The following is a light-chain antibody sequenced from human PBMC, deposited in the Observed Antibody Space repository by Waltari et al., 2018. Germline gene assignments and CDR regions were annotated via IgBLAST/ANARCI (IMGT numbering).Light chain of an antibody. J-gene: IGKJ4*01. CDR3: QQFYSTPLT. CDR2: WAS. V-gene: IGKV4-1*01. CDR1: QSVLYSSNNKNS. Sequence: DIVMTQSPDSLAGFLGERATIKCKSSQSVLYSSNNKNSLVWYQQNPGQPPKFLIHWASTRESGVPDRFSGSGSGTDFTLPISSLQAEDVAVYYCQQFYSTPLTFGGGTKVEIK.